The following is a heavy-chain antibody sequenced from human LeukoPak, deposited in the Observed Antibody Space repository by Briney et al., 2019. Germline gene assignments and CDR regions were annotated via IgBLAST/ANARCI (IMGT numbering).Heavy chain of an antibody. CDR2: IYPHDSDT. J-gene: IGHJ4*02. Sequence: GESLKISCKGSGYSFTGYWIGWVRQMPGKGLEWMGIIYPHDSDTRYSPSFQGQVTISADKSISTAYLQWSSLKASDTAMYYCARPTGHYDSGTYLYYFDYWGQGTLVTVSS. CDR3: ARPTGHYDSGTYLYYFDY. V-gene: IGHV5-51*01. CDR1: GYSFTGYW. D-gene: IGHD3-10*01.